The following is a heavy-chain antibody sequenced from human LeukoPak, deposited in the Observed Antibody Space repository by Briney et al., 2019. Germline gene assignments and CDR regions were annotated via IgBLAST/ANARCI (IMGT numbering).Heavy chain of an antibody. J-gene: IGHJ4*02. Sequence: PSETLSLTCTVSGGSISSGGYYWSWIRQHPGKGLEWIGYIYYSGSTYYNPSLKSRVTISVDTSKNQFSLKLNSVTAADTAVYYCATIAAAGPDDYWGQGTLVTVSS. CDR2: IYYSGST. V-gene: IGHV4-31*03. D-gene: IGHD6-13*01. CDR1: GGSISSGGYY. CDR3: ATIAAAGPDDY.